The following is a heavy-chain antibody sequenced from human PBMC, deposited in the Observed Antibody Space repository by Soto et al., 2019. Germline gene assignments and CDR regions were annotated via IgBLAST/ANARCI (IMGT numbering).Heavy chain of an antibody. V-gene: IGHV3-23*01. CDR2: ISGSGGGT. J-gene: IGHJ4*02. D-gene: IGHD3-22*01. CDR3: AKDRSRSYGSGYPLGYFDY. CDR1: GFTFSSCA. Sequence: PGGSLRLSCAASGFTFSSCAMSWVRQAPGKGLEWVSGISGSGGGTCYADSVKGRFTISRDNSKNTLYLQMNSLRAEDTAVYYCAKDRSRSYGSGYPLGYFDYWGQRTLVTVSS.